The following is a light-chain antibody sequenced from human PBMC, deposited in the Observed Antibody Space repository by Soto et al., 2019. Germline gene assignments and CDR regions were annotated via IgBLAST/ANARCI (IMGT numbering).Light chain of an antibody. V-gene: IGKV3-11*01. CDR1: QRVSNK. J-gene: IGKJ5*01. CDR3: QQCSYWPRT. CDR2: DAS. Sequence: EIVLTQSPGTLSLSPGERATLSCRASQRVSNKLAWYHQKPGQAPRLLISDASTRATAVPARFSGSGSGTDFTLTITSLDPDDLAVYFCQQCSYWPRTFGQGTRL.